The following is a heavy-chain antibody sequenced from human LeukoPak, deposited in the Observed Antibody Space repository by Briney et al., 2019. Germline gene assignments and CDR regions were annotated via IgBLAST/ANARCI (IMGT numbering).Heavy chain of an antibody. CDR1: GFTFSSYS. D-gene: IGHD3-22*01. Sequence: GGSLRLSCAASGFTFSSYSMNWVRQAPGKGLEWVSSISSSSSYIYYADSVKGRFTISRDNAKNTLYLQMNSLRAEDTAVYYCARASYYYDSSGDWGQGTLVTVSS. CDR2: ISSSSSYI. CDR3: ARASYYYDSSGD. J-gene: IGHJ4*02. V-gene: IGHV3-21*04.